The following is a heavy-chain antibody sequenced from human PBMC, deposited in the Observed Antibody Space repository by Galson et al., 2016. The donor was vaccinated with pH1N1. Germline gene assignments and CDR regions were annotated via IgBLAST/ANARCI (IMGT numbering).Heavy chain of an antibody. CDR2: IIPVVGRT. Sequence: SVKVSCKASGGIFSSYSFIWVRQTPGQGLEWMGRIIPVVGRTDYAQKFQGRVTFTADDSTSTAYLEVNNLKYEDTAVYYCASRVVRGLTEIWTWGQGTLVTVSS. D-gene: IGHD3-10*01. CDR1: GGIFSSYS. V-gene: IGHV1-69*11. CDR3: ASRVVRGLTEIWT. J-gene: IGHJ3*01.